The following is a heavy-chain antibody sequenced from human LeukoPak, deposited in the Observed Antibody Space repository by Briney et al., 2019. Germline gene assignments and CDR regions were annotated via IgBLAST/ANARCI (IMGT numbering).Heavy chain of an antibody. CDR2: IYYSGNT. CDR1: GDSIRSRSYY. V-gene: IGHV4-39*07. Sequence: SETLSLTCTVSGDSIRSRSYYWAWIRQPPGKGLEWIGTIYYSGNTYLNPSLKSRVTISIDTSKNQFSLKLSSVTAADTAVYYCACLTTADAFDIWGQGTMVTVSS. J-gene: IGHJ3*02. CDR3: ACLTTADAFDI. D-gene: IGHD3-22*01.